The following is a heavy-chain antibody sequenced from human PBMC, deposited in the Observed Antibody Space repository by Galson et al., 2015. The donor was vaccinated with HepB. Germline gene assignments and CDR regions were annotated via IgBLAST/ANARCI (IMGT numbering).Heavy chain of an antibody. J-gene: IGHJ6*02. V-gene: IGHV3-48*01. Sequence: SLRLSCAASGFTFSSYSMNWVRQAPGKGLEWVSYISSSSSTIYYADSVKGRFTISRDNAKNSLYLQMNSLRAEDTAVYYCARAGYSSSWYYYYYGMDVWGQGTTVTVSS. CDR3: ARAGYSSSWYYYYYGMDV. CDR2: ISSSSSTI. CDR1: GFTFSSYS. D-gene: IGHD6-13*01.